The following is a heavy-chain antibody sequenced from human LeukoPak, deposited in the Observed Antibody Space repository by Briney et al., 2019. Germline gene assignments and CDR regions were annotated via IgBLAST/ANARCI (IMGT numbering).Heavy chain of an antibody. CDR3: TRSPSSGSFVFDY. CDR1: GFTFSDYY. CDR2: IRNQANGRTT. Sequence: GGSLRLSCAASGFTFSDYYMEWVREAPGKGLEWVGRIRNQANGRTTEYATSVRGRFIISRDDSQNSIYLQMNSLKTEDTAVYYCTRSPSSGSFVFDYWGQGTLVTVSS. D-gene: IGHD6-13*01. J-gene: IGHJ4*02. V-gene: IGHV3-72*01.